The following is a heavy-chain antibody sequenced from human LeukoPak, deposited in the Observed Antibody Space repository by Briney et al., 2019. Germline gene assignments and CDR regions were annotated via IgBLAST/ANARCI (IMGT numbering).Heavy chain of an antibody. D-gene: IGHD4-23*01. CDR3: ARFRSGGFYFFDS. CDR1: GASLTNPTYY. V-gene: IGHV4-61*01. Sequence: KPSETLSLTCTVSGASLTNPTYYQWTWIRQPPGKGLELIGKVFATGSATVNSSLTSRVTISLDTSNSQFSLKLRSVTAEDSAVYYCARFRSGGFYFFDSWGQGALVTVSS. CDR2: VFATGSA. J-gene: IGHJ4*02.